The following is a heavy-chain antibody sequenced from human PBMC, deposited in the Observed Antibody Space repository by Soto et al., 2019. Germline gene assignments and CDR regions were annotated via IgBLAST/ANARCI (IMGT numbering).Heavy chain of an antibody. J-gene: IGHJ4*02. D-gene: IGHD3-9*01. CDR2: IYYGGST. CDR3: ARSHDILTGFSSPHFDY. CDR1: GDSVSSYY. Sequence: PSETLSLTCTVSGDSVSSYYWSWIRQPPGKGLEWIGYIYYGGSTNYNPSLKSRVTISVDTSKNQFSLKLSSVTAADTAVYYCARSHDILTGFSSPHFDYWGQGTLVTVSS. V-gene: IGHV4-59*02.